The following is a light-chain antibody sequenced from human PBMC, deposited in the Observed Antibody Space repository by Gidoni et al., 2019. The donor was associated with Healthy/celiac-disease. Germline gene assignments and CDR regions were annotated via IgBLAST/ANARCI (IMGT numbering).Light chain of an antibody. CDR2: DAS. CDR3: QQRSNWPPWT. CDR1: QSVSSY. Sequence: EIVLTQSAATLSLSPGESATLSCRASQSVSSYLACYQQKPGQAPRLLIYDASNSSTGIPARFSGSGSGTDFTLTISSLEPEDFAVYYCQQRSNWPPWTFGQGTKVEIK. J-gene: IGKJ1*01. V-gene: IGKV3-11*01.